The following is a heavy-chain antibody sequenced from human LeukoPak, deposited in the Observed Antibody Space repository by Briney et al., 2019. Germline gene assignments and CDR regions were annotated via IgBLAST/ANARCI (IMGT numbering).Heavy chain of an antibody. CDR1: GYTFTSCD. CDR2: MNPNSGNT. Sequence: ASVKVSCKASGYTFTSCDINWVRQATGQGLEWMGWMNPNSGNTGYGQSFQGRITMTRDISIGAAYMELSNLTSEGTAIYYCTRGSSGRRDNWGQGTLVTVSA. CDR3: TRGSSGRRDN. J-gene: IGHJ4*02. D-gene: IGHD6-19*01. V-gene: IGHV1-8*01.